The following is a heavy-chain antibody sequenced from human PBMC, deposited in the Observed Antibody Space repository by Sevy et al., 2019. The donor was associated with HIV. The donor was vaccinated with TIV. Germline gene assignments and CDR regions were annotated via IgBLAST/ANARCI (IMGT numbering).Heavy chain of an antibody. CDR2: IKQDGSEK. J-gene: IGHJ3*02. D-gene: IGHD5-12*01. CDR3: ARLAWLRDSDAFDI. V-gene: IGHV3-7*03. CDR1: GFTFSSYW. Sequence: GGSLRLSCAASGFTFSSYWMSWVRQAPGKGLEWVANIKQDGSEKYYVDSVKGRFTISRDNAKNSLYLQMNGRRAEDTAVYYCARLAWLRDSDAFDIWGQGTMVTVSS.